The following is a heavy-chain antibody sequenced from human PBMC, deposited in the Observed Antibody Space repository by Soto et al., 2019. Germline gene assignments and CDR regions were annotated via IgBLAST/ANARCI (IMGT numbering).Heavy chain of an antibody. CDR1: GGSFSGYY. D-gene: IGHD3-3*01. CDR2: INHSGST. J-gene: IGHJ6*03. Sequence: SETLSLTCAVYGGSFSGYYWSWIRQPPGKGLERIGEINHSGSTNHNPSLKSRVTISVDTSKNQFSLKLSSVTAADTAVYYCARYFGVVSMSYMDVWGKGTTVTVSS. V-gene: IGHV4-34*01. CDR3: ARYFGVVSMSYMDV.